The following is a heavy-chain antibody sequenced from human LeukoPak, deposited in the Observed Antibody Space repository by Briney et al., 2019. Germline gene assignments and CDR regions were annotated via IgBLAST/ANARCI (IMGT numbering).Heavy chain of an antibody. D-gene: IGHD3-3*01. V-gene: IGHV3-21*01. Sequence: GGSLRLSCAASGFTFSSYSMNWVRQAPGKGLEWVSSISSSSSYIYYADSVKGRFTISRDNAKNSLYLQMNSLRAEDTAVYYCARAYYDFWSGYSDESWSDPWGQGTLVTVSS. CDR1: GFTFSSYS. J-gene: IGHJ5*02. CDR3: ARAYYDFWSGYSDESWSDP. CDR2: ISSSSSYI.